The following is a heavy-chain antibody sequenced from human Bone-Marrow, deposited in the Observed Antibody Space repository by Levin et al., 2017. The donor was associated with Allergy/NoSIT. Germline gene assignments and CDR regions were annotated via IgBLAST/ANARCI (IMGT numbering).Heavy chain of an antibody. CDR1: GFSFSGSP. CDR3: TTFQGDYKDY. CDR2: IRSEANSYAT. J-gene: IGHJ4*02. D-gene: IGHD2-21*01. V-gene: IGHV3-73*01. Sequence: GGSLRLSCVASGFSFSGSPMHWVRQASGKGPEWVGRIRSEANSYATAYAASVKGRFTISRDDSKGTSYLQMNSLKTEDTAVYYCTTFQGDYKDYWGQGTLVTVSS.